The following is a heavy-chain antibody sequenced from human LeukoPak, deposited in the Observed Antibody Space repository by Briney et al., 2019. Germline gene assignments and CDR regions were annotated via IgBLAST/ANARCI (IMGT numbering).Heavy chain of an antibody. CDR1: GFTFSSYG. D-gene: IGHD6-19*01. CDR3: AKGGKWLVPNIYYYYMDV. Sequence: PGGSLRLSCAASGFTFSSYGMHWVRQAPGKGLEWVAVIWYDGSNKYYADSVKGRFTISRDNSKNTLYLQMNSLRAEDTAVYYCAKGGKWLVPNIYYYYMDVWGKGTTVTVSS. CDR2: IWYDGSNK. V-gene: IGHV3-33*06. J-gene: IGHJ6*03.